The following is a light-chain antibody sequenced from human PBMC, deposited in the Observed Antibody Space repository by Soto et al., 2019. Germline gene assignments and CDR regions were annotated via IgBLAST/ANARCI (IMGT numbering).Light chain of an antibody. CDR2: WAS. J-gene: IGKJ1*01. CDR1: QSVLYSSNNKIY. CDR3: QQYYSNPWT. Sequence: DIVMTQSPDSLAVSLCERATINCKSSQSVLYSSNNKIYLAWYQHKPGQPPKLLIYWASTRESGVPERFSGSGSGTDFTLTISSLQAEDVEVYYCQQYYSNPWTFGQGTKVDIK. V-gene: IGKV4-1*01.